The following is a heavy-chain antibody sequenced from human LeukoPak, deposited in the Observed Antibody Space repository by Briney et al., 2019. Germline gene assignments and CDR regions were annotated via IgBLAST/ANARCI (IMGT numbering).Heavy chain of an antibody. CDR2: IYSGGST. CDR1: GFTVSSNY. CDR3: ARDKRELRYFDWLGIYDY. V-gene: IGHV3-53*05. D-gene: IGHD3-9*01. J-gene: IGHJ4*02. Sequence: PGGSLRLSCAASGFTVSSNYMSWVRQAPGKGLEWVSVIYSGGSTYYADSVKGRFTISRDNSKNTLYLQMNSLGAEDTAVYYCARDKRELRYFDWLGIYDYWGQGTLVTVSS.